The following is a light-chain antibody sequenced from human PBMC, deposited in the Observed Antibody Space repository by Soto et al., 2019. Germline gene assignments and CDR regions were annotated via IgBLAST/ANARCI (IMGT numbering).Light chain of an antibody. Sequence: DIQMTQSPSSLSASVGDRVIITCRASQTIISHLNWYQQKPGKAPNLLVYAASSLQSGVPSRFTDSGSGTDFTLTIRSLQPEDLATYFCQQSYTTPITFGQGRRL. CDR3: QQSYTTPIT. CDR1: QTIISH. V-gene: IGKV1-39*01. J-gene: IGKJ5*01. CDR2: AAS.